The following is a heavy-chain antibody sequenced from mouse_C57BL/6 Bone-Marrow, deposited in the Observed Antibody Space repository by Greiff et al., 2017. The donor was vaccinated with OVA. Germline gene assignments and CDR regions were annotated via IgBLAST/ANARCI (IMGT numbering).Heavy chain of an antibody. CDR1: GFHFTDDY. CDR3: TTVDYGSSYWYFDV. J-gene: IGHJ1*03. CDR2: IDPENGDT. Sequence: VQLPASGAELVRPGASVQLSCTASGFHFTDDYMHCVQQRPEPGLAWIGWIDPENGDTEYASKFQGKATITADTSSNTAYRQLSSLTSEDTAVYYCTTVDYGSSYWYFDVGGTGTTVTVSS. V-gene: IGHV14-4*01. D-gene: IGHD1-1*01.